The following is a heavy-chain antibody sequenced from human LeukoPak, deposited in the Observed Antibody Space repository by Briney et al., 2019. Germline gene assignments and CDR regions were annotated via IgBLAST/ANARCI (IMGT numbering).Heavy chain of an antibody. Sequence: GGSLRLSCAAPGFTFSSYSMNWVRQAPGKGLEWVSSISSSSSYIYYADSVKGRFTISRDNAKNSLYLQMNSLRAEDTAVYYCVREYSGWLAAAGAWGQGTLVTVSS. J-gene: IGHJ4*02. V-gene: IGHV3-21*01. CDR1: GFTFSSYS. CDR3: VREYSGWLAAAGA. CDR2: ISSSSSYI. D-gene: IGHD6-13*01.